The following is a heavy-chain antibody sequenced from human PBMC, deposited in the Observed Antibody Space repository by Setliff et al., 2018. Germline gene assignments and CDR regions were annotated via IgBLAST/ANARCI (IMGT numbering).Heavy chain of an antibody. Sequence: ETLSLTCTVSGGSISSSSYYWGWIRQPPGKGREWVSRVNSDGSSTIYADSVKGRFTVSRDNSKNTLYLQMNSLRGEDTAVYYCAKDTGYYFDYWGQGTLVTVS. D-gene: IGHD4-4*01. V-gene: IGHV3-23*01. CDR3: AKDTGYYFDY. J-gene: IGHJ4*02. CDR2: VNSDGSST. CDR1: GGSISSSSYY.